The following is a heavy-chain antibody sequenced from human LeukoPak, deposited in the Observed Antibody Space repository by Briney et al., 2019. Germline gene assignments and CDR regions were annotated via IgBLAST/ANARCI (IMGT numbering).Heavy chain of an antibody. V-gene: IGHV3-21*01. Sequence: PGGSLPLSCGASGFNFSSYSMNWVRQAPGKGLEWVSSISSSSSYIYYADSVKGRLTISKDNAKNSLYLQMTILGAEDTAVYYCARVSYSYGYAVDYWGQGTLVTVSS. CDR2: ISSSSSYI. J-gene: IGHJ4*02. CDR3: ARVSYSYGYAVDY. CDR1: GFNFSSYS. D-gene: IGHD5-18*01.